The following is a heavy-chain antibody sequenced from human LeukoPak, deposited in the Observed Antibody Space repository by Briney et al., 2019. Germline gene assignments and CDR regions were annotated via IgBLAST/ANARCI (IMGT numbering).Heavy chain of an antibody. D-gene: IGHD3-22*01. Sequence: SETLSLTCTVSGGSISSYYWSWIRQLPGKGLEWIGYIFYSGSTNYNPSLKSRVTISVDTSKNQFSLKLSSVTAADTAVYYCARVSYDSSGYYYQFDYWGQGILVTVSS. CDR2: IFYSGST. CDR1: GGSISSYY. CDR3: ARVSYDSSGYYYQFDY. J-gene: IGHJ4*02. V-gene: IGHV4-59*01.